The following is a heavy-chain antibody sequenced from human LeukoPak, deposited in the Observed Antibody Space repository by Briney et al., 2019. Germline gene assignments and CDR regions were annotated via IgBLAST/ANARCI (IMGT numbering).Heavy chain of an antibody. CDR2: ISGSGGST. CDR3: AKALAGRVRGVTRFDY. Sequence: GGSLRLSCAASGFIFNSYAMHWVRQAPGKGLEWVSAISGSGGSTYYADSVKGRFTISRDNSKNTLYLQMNSLRAEDTAVYYCAKALAGRVRGVTRFDYWGQGTLVTVSS. CDR1: GFIFNSYA. J-gene: IGHJ4*02. V-gene: IGHV3-23*01. D-gene: IGHD3-10*01.